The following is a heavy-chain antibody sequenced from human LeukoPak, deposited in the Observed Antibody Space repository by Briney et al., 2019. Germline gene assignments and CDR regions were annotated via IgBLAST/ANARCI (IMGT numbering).Heavy chain of an antibody. J-gene: IGHJ4*02. Sequence: ASVKVSCKAFGDTFNDYHVHWVRQAPGLGAQGLEWMGWVTPSSGWRRYSQRFQGRVAMTSDTSTNTVYMELTRLTSDDTGIYFCATIGVRESCWDFSRWGQETLVSVSS. V-gene: IGHV1-2*02. CDR2: VTPSSGWR. CDR1: GDTFNDYH. CDR3: ATIGVRESCWDFSR. D-gene: IGHD1-26*01.